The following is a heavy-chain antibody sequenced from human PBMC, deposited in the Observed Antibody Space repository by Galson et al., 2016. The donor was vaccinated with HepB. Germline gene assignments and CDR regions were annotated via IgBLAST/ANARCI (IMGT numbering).Heavy chain of an antibody. J-gene: IGHJ6*02. V-gene: IGHV3-21*01. D-gene: IGHD1-26*01. CDR3: VVGSGTYFPNGMDV. CDR1: GFTFTTYT. Sequence: SLRLSCAASGFTFTTYTMNWVRQAPGQGLEWVSSISSNSDTYYTDSLKGRFTISRDNAKNSLYLQMNSLRAEETAVYYCVVGSGTYFPNGMDVWGQGTTVTVSS. CDR2: ISSNSDT.